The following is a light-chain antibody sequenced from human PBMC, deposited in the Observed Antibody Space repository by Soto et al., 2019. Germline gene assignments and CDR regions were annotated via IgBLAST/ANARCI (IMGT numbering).Light chain of an antibody. CDR1: QGISNY. Sequence: DIPLTQSPSSLSASVGDRVTITCRASQGISNYVSWYQRKPGKAPKLLIYVASTLQTGVSSRFSGSGSGTDFTLTISSLQPEDVATYFCQKYNFAPFTFGPGTNVDIK. V-gene: IGKV1-27*01. CDR2: VAS. J-gene: IGKJ3*01. CDR3: QKYNFAPFT.